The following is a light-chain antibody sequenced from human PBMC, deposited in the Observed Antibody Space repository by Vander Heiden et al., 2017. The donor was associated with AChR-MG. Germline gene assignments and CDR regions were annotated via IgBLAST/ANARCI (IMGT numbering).Light chain of an antibody. CDR2: GAS. CDR3: QRTYSLPF. CDR1: QDISNW. J-gene: IGKJ3*01. Sequence: DIQMTQSPSSVSASVGDTVTITCRASQDISNWLAWYQQKPGRAPKLLISGASKLQSGVPSRFSGSGSGTDFTLTISSLQPEDFATYYCQRTYSLPFFGPGTKVDI. V-gene: IGKV1D-12*01.